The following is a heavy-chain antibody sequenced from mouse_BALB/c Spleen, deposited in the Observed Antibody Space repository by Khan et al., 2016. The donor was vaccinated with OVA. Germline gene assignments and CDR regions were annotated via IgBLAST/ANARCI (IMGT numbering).Heavy chain of an antibody. Sequence: EVELVESGGGLVKPGGSLKLSCAASGFTFSSYAMSWVRQTPEKRLEWVATISSGGSYTYYPDSVKGRFTISRDNAKNTLYLQTSSLRSEDTARFYCARIYFGYFDYWGQGTTLTGAS. V-gene: IGHV5-9-3*01. CDR3: ARIYFGYFDY. D-gene: IGHD2-1*01. CDR1: GFTFSSYA. CDR2: ISSGGSYT. J-gene: IGHJ2*01.